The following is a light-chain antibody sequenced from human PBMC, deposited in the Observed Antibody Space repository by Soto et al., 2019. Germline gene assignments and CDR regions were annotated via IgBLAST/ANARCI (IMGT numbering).Light chain of an antibody. CDR2: NVY. Sequence: QSALTQPASVSGSPGQSITISCTGTSSDVGAYNFVSWHQQHPGQAPKLMIYNVYARPSGISYRFSGSKSGNTASLTISGLQGEDEADYYCSAYTVSRTYVFGTGTKVTVL. J-gene: IGLJ1*01. CDR3: SAYTVSRTYV. V-gene: IGLV2-14*03. CDR1: SSDVGAYNF.